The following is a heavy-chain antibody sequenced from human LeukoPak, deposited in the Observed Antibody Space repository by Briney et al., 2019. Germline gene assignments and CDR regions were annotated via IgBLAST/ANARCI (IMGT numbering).Heavy chain of an antibody. J-gene: IGHJ6*03. CDR3: ARVKYYDFWSGIYYYYYYYMDV. V-gene: IGHV4-34*01. CDR2: INHSGST. D-gene: IGHD3-3*01. Sequence: SETLSLTCAVYGGSFSGYYWSWIRQPPGKGLEWIGEINHSGSTNYNPSLKSRVTISVGASKNQFSLKLSSVTAADTAVYYCARVKYYDFWSGIYYYYYYYMDVWGKGTTVTVSS. CDR1: GGSFSGYY.